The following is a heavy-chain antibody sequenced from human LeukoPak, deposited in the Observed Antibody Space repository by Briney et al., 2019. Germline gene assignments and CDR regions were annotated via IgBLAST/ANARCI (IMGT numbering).Heavy chain of an antibody. CDR3: ARVGQLVRSD. J-gene: IGHJ4*02. Sequence: PGGSLRLSCAASGFTVSSNYMNWVRQAPGKGLEWVSVIYSGGGTYYGDSVKGRFTFSRDNSKNTVYLQMNSLRAEDTAVYYCARVGQLVRSDWGQGTLVTVSS. D-gene: IGHD6-6*01. CDR1: GFTVSSNY. CDR2: IYSGGGT. V-gene: IGHV3-66*01.